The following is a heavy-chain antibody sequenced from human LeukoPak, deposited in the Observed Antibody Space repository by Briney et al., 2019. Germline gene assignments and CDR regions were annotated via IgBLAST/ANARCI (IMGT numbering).Heavy chain of an antibody. CDR1: GGSISSYY. J-gene: IGHJ4*02. CDR2: IYSSGST. D-gene: IGHD1-26*01. CDR3: AKSGGYGLIDY. Sequence: SETLSLTCSVSGGSISSYYWSWIRQPGGKGLEWIGRIYSSGSTNYNFSLQSRVTISIDTSKNQFSLRLNSVTAADTAMYYCAKSGGYGLIDYWGQGTRVTVSS. V-gene: IGHV4-4*07.